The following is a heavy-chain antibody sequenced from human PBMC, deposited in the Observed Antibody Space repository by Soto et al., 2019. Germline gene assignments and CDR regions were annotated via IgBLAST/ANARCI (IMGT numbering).Heavy chain of an antibody. D-gene: IGHD3-22*01. Sequence: SVKVSCKASGGTFSSYAISWVRQAPGQGLEWMGGIIPIFGTANYAQKFQGRVTITADESTSTAYMELSSLRSEDTAVYYCARGPNKNYDSSGYYDYWGQGTLVTVSS. CDR1: GGTFSSYA. CDR2: IIPIFGTA. J-gene: IGHJ4*02. CDR3: ARGPNKNYDSSGYYDY. V-gene: IGHV1-69*13.